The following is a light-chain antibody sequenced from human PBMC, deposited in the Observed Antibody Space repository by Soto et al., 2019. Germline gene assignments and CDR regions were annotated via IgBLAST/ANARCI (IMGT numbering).Light chain of an antibody. CDR2: SNN. Sequence: QSVLTQPPSASGTPGQRVTISCSGSSSNIGSNYVYWYQQLPGTAPKLLIYSNNQRPSGVPDRFSGCKSGTSASLAISGLRYEDEADYYCAAWDDSLSGSYVFGTGTKVTVL. J-gene: IGLJ1*01. V-gene: IGLV1-47*02. CDR1: SSNIGSNY. CDR3: AAWDDSLSGSYV.